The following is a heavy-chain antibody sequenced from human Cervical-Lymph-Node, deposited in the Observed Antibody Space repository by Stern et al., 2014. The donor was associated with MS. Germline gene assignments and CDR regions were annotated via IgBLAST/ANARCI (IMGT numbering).Heavy chain of an antibody. Sequence: EVQLVESGGGLVKPGGSLRLSCAASGFTFSSYIMNWVRQAPGKGLEWVSTISSSSSYIYYADSVKGRFTISRDNAKNSLYLQMNSLRAEDTAVYYCARAVRRGWIQLWPPDYWGQGTLVTVSS. CDR2: ISSSSSYI. D-gene: IGHD5-18*01. V-gene: IGHV3-21*01. CDR3: ARAVRRGWIQLWPPDY. J-gene: IGHJ4*02. CDR1: GFTFSSYI.